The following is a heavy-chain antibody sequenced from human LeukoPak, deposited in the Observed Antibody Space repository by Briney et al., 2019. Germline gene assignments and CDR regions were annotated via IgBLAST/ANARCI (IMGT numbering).Heavy chain of an antibody. CDR3: ARRGDGYNNGMDV. Sequence: GGSLGLSCAASGFTFSNYWMYWVRQAPGKGPVWVSRIHNDGTGTSYADSVKGRFTISRDNAKNTLYLQMNSLRAEDTAVYYCARRGDGYNNGMDVWGQGTTVTVSS. V-gene: IGHV3-74*01. CDR2: IHNDGTGT. D-gene: IGHD5-24*01. J-gene: IGHJ6*02. CDR1: GFTFSNYW.